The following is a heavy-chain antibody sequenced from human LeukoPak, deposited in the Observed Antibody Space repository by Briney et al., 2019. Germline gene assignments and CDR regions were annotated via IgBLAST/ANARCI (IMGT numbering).Heavy chain of an antibody. CDR1: GGSFSGYY. V-gene: IGHV4-34*01. D-gene: IGHD2-15*01. CDR2: INDSGST. CDR3: AREHCSGGSCYSIYYYYYMDV. Sequence: SETLSLTCAVYGGSFSGYYWSWIRQPPGKGLEWIGEINDSGSTNYNPSLKSRVTISVDTSKNQFSLKLSSVTAADTAVYYCAREHCSGGSCYSIYYYYYMDVWGKGTTVTVSS. J-gene: IGHJ6*03.